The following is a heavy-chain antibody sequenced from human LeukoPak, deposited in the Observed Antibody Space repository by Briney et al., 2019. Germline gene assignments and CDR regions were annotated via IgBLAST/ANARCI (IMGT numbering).Heavy chain of an antibody. CDR2: INLYNGAT. CDR1: GYSFTAYY. J-gene: IGHJ4*02. D-gene: IGHD1-14*01. V-gene: IGHV1-2*02. Sequence: ASVKVSCKPTGYSFTAYYIFWMRQAPGQGLECMAWINLYNGATKYAQRFQSRVTMTRDTSISTAYMELSRLRSDDTATYYCASWAGGNEPVASFDYWGQGTLVTVSS. CDR3: ASWAGGNEPVASFDY.